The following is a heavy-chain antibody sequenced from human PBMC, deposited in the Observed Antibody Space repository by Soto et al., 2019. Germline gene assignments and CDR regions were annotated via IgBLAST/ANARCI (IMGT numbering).Heavy chain of an antibody. J-gene: IGHJ4*02. CDR2: FDPEDGET. D-gene: IGHD6-13*01. CDR1: GYTLTELS. V-gene: IGHV1-24*01. Sequence: EASVKVSCKVSGYTLTELSMHWVRQAPGKGLEWMGGFDPEDGETIYAQKFQGRVTMTEDTSTDTAYMELSSLRSEDTAVYYCATEIAAAGTTRDFDYWGQGTLVTVSS. CDR3: ATEIAAAGTTRDFDY.